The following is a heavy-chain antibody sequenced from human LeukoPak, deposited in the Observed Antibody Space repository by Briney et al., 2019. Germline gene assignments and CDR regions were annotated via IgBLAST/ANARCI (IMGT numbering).Heavy chain of an antibody. Sequence: PSETLSLTCTVSGGSISSGSYYWSWIRQPAGKGLEWIGRIYSSGSTNYNPSLKSRVTISVDMSKNQIPLKLSPVTAADTAVYYCAREVYSSTSDAFDIWGQGTMVTVSS. J-gene: IGHJ3*02. CDR1: GGSISSGSYY. CDR2: IYSSGST. V-gene: IGHV4-61*02. CDR3: AREVYSSTSDAFDI. D-gene: IGHD6-13*01.